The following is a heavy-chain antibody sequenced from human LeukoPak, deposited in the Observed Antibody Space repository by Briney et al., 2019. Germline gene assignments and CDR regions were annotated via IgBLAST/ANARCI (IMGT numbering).Heavy chain of an antibody. CDR1: GFNFDNFA. Sequence: GGSLTLSCVVSGFNFDNFAMHWVRQPLGKGLEWVAVISHDGRTKYYADSMKGRITISRDNPKNTLFLQMNNLRSEDTAVYFCARPSPPGDGYNPPDHWGQGTLVTVSS. V-gene: IGHV3-30*04. CDR2: ISHDGRTK. J-gene: IGHJ4*02. D-gene: IGHD5-24*01. CDR3: ARPSPPGDGYNPPDH.